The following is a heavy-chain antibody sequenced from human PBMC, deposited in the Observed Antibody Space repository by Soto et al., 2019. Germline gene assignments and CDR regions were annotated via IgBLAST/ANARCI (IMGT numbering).Heavy chain of an antibody. V-gene: IGHV4-30-4*01. Sequence: SETLSLTCTVSGGSISSGDYYWSWIRQPPGKGLEWIGYIYYSGSTYYNPSLKSRVTISLDTSKNQFSLKLSPVTAADTAVYYCARETHDYGDYYYDYWGQGTLVTVSS. D-gene: IGHD4-17*01. CDR1: GGSISSGDYY. J-gene: IGHJ4*02. CDR2: IYYSGST. CDR3: ARETHDYGDYYYDY.